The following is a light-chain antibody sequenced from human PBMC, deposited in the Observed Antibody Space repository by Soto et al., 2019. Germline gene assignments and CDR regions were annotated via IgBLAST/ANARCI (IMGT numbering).Light chain of an antibody. CDR1: QTVSKF. J-gene: IGKJ1*01. CDR3: QQTYTLPRT. V-gene: IGKV1-39*01. Sequence: IQMTQSPSSLSASVGDRVTIACRASQTVSKFVNWYQQKPGKVPTLLIFTTSTPHSGVPSRFSGSGSGTEFTLTINGLQPEDFATYYCQQTYTLPRTFAQGTKVDIK. CDR2: TTS.